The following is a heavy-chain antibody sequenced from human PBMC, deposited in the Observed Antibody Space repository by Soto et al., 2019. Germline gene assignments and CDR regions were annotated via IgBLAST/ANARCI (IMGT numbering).Heavy chain of an antibody. J-gene: IGHJ4*02. CDR3: TRARSMIANDDFEY. D-gene: IGHD2-21*01. CDR2: MSFDGNSK. CDR1: GFAVSSYS. Sequence: PGGSLRLSCAASGFAVSSYSMHWVRQAPGKGLVWVAAMSFDGNSKYFADSVKGRFKISRDTSKNTWSLEMESLGVEDSALYHCTRARSMIANDDFEYWGQGTQVTVSS. V-gene: IGHV3-30-3*01.